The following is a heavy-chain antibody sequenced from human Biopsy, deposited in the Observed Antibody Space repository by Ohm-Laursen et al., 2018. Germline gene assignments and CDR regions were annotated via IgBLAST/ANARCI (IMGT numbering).Heavy chain of an antibody. CDR2: IVPILGHL. CDR3: AAVADGYYTEFDY. D-gene: IGHD3-3*01. V-gene: IGHV1-69*04. J-gene: IGHJ4*02. Sequence: SVKVSCKASGGPSSNYAFSWVRQAPGQGLEWVGRIVPILGHLNYAQRFQGRVSITADKSTTYVYMELSRLTSGDTAVYYCAAVADGYYTEFDYWGPGTLVTVSS. CDR1: GGPSSNYA.